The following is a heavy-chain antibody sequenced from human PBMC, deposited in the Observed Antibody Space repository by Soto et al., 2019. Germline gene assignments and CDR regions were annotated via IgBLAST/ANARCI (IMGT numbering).Heavy chain of an antibody. CDR1: GGSISSGGYY. D-gene: IGHD3-22*01. Sequence: SETLSLTCTVSGGSISSGGYYWSWIRQHPGKGLEWIGYIYYSGSTYYNPSLKSRVTISVDTSKNQFSLKLSSVTAADTAVYYCARDGDLTYYYDSSGYYCHGGFDPWGQGTLVTVS. CDR3: ARDGDLTYYYDSSGYYCHGGFDP. V-gene: IGHV4-31*03. CDR2: IYYSGST. J-gene: IGHJ5*02.